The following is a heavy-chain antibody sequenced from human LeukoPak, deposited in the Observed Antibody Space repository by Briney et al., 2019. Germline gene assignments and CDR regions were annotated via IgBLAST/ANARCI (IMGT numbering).Heavy chain of an antibody. V-gene: IGHV3-11*01. D-gene: IGHD3-22*01. CDR2: ISSSGSTI. J-gene: IGHJ4*02. Sequence: PGGSLRLSCAASGFTFSDYYMSWIRQAPGKGLEWVSYISSSGSTIYYADSVKGRFTISRDNAKNSLCLQMNSLRAEDTAVYYCARDPYYYDSSGYLVSYFDYWGQGTLVTVSS. CDR3: ARDPYYYDSSGYLVSYFDY. CDR1: GFTFSDYY.